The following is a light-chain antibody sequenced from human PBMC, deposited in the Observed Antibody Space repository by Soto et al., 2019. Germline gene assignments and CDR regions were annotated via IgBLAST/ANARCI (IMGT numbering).Light chain of an antibody. Sequence: DIQMTQSPSSVSASVGDRFTITCRASQIISSYLNWYQQKPGKAPKLLIYAASSLQSGVPSRFSGSGSGTDFTLTISSLEPDDFATYYCQQYTTSSPTFGQGTKVDIK. J-gene: IGKJ1*01. CDR3: QQYTTSSPT. CDR1: QIISSY. V-gene: IGKV1-39*01. CDR2: AAS.